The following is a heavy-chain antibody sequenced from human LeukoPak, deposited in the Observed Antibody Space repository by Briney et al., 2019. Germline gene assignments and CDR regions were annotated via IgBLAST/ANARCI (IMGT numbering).Heavy chain of an antibody. J-gene: IGHJ4*02. CDR1: GFTFRNYW. D-gene: IGHD5-18*01. V-gene: IGHV3-7*01. CDR3: ARDLSGVTGYTYGRGIDY. CDR2: IKKDGSEK. Sequence: GGSLRLSCAVSGFTFRNYWMSWVRQAPGKGLEWVANIKKDGSEKYYVDSVKGRFTISRDNAKTSLYLQMNSLRAEDTAVYYCARDLSGVTGYTYGRGIDYWGQGTLVTVSS.